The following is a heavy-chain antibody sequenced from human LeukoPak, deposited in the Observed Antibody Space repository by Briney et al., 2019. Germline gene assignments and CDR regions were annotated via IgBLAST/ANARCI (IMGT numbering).Heavy chain of an antibody. D-gene: IGHD3-22*01. V-gene: IGHV4-31*03. CDR2: IYYSGST. CDR1: GGSISSGGYY. CDR3: AREGDGSSGYSGLGY. J-gene: IGHJ4*02. Sequence: SQTLSLTCTVSGGSISSGGYYWSWIRQHPGKGLEWIGYIYYSGSTYYNPSLKSRVTISVDTSKNQFSLKLSSVTAADTAVYYCAREGDGSSGYSGLGYWGQGTLVTVSS.